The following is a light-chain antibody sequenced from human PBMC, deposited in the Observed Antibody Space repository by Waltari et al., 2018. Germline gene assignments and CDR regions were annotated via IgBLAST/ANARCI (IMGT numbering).Light chain of an antibody. Sequence: QSVLTQPPSASGTPGQRVTISCSGSRSNIGSNYVTWYQQLPGTAPKLLIYSSNQRPSGVPDRFSGSKSGTSASLAISGLQSEDEADYYCTGWDDSLNGVVFGGGTKLTVL. CDR2: SSN. J-gene: IGLJ2*01. CDR1: RSNIGSNY. V-gene: IGLV1-44*01. CDR3: TGWDDSLNGVV.